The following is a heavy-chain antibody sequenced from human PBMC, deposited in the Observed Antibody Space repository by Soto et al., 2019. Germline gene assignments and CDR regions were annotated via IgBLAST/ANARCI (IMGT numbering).Heavy chain of an antibody. D-gene: IGHD2-2*01. CDR3: ARSVSFRYQLLKRGMDV. J-gene: IGHJ6*02. CDR1: GGTFSSYA. Sequence: GASVKVSCKASGGTFSSYAISWVRQAPGQGLEWMGGIIPIFATANYAQKFQGRVMITVDESTSTAYMELSSLRSEDTAVYYCARSVSFRYQLLKRGMDVWGQGTTGTVS. CDR2: IIPIFATA. V-gene: IGHV1-69*13.